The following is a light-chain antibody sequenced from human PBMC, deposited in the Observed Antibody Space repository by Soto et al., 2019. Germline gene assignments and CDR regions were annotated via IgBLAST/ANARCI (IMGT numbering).Light chain of an antibody. J-gene: IGKJ5*01. V-gene: IGKV4-1*01. Sequence: DIVMTQSPDSLAVSLGERATVNCKSSQSVLYSSNSKNYLAWYQQKAGQPPKLLIYWASTRESGVPDRFSGSGSGTDFTPTISSLQAEDVAVYYCQQHHSTPLTFGQGTRLEIK. CDR3: QQHHSTPLT. CDR1: QSVLYSSNSKNY. CDR2: WAS.